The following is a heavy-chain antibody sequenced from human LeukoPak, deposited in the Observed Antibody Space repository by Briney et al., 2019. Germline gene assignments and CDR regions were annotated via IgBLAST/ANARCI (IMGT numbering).Heavy chain of an antibody. CDR2: ITSDGSST. Sequence: PGGSLRLSCAASGFTFSSYWMHWVRQDPGKGLVWVSRITSDGSSTNHADSVKGRFTTSRDNAKNTLYLQMNTLRAEDTAVYYCAGGGSTWLEYWGQGSLVTVSS. CDR1: GFTFSSYW. D-gene: IGHD6-13*01. V-gene: IGHV3-74*01. CDR3: AGGGSTWLEY. J-gene: IGHJ4*02.